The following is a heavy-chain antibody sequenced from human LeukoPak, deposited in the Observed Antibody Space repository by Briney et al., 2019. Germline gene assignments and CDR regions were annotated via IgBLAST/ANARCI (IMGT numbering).Heavy chain of an antibody. CDR1: GGSISSSSYY. V-gene: IGHV4-61*02. Sequence: SETLSLTCTVSGGSISSSSYYWSWIRQPAGKGLEWIGRIYTSGSTNYNPSLKSRVTISVDTSKNQFSLKLSSVTAADTAVYYCARDRTDWGQGTLVAVSS. J-gene: IGHJ4*02. CDR2: IYTSGST. CDR3: ARDRTD.